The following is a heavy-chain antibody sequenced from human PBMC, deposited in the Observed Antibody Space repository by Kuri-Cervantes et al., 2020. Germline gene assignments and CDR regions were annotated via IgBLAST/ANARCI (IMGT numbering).Heavy chain of an antibody. D-gene: IGHD3-22*01. J-gene: IGHJ4*01. CDR2: IYSGGTT. Sequence: GESLKISCAASGFSVTKNYMSWVRQAPGKGLEWVSVIYSGGTTYHADSVKGRFTISRDNSKNTLYLQMNSLRAEDTAVYYCAKVHYSAMIVAYYFDYWGHGNRVHVAS. CDR1: GFSVTKNY. CDR3: AKVHYSAMIVAYYFDY. V-gene: IGHV3-53*01.